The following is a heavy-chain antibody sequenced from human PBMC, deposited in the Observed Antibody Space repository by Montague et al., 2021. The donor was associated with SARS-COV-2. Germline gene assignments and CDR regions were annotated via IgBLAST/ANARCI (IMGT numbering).Heavy chain of an antibody. D-gene: IGHD3-3*01. Sequence: SETLSLTCAVYVGSFSGYYWNWIRQPPGKGLEWIGEINHSGSTNYNPSLKSRVTMSVDTSKNQFSLKLSSVTAADTAVYYCARDPWRITIFGVVTRYGMDVWGQGTTVTVSS. CDR1: VGSFSGYY. CDR3: ARDPWRITIFGVVTRYGMDV. CDR2: INHSGST. J-gene: IGHJ6*02. V-gene: IGHV4-34*01.